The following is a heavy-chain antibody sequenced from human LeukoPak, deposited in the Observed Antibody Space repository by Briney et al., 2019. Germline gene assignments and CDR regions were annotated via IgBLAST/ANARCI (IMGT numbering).Heavy chain of an antibody. J-gene: IGHJ5*02. CDR1: GGTFSSYA. D-gene: IGHD4-17*01. CDR2: IIPIFGTA. V-gene: IGHV1-69*05. Sequence: SVKVSCKASGGTFSSYAISWVRQAPGQGLEWMGGIIPIFGTANYAQKFQGRVTTTTDESTSTAYMELSSLRSEDTAVYYCARELYGDYGSPWFDPWGQGTLVTVSS. CDR3: ARELYGDYGSPWFDP.